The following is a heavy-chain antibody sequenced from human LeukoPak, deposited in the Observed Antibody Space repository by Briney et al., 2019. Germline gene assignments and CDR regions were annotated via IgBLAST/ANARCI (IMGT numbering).Heavy chain of an antibody. D-gene: IGHD3-22*01. CDR1: GYTLTELS. CDR3: ATGTLGGPRPVGSSGYGFDY. Sequence: GASVKVSCKVSGYTLTELSMHWVRQAPGKGLEWMGGFDPEDGETIYAQKFQGRVTMTEDTSTDTAYMELSSLRSEDTAVYYCATGTLGGPRPVGSSGYGFDYWGQGTLVTVSS. J-gene: IGHJ4*02. V-gene: IGHV1-24*01. CDR2: FDPEDGET.